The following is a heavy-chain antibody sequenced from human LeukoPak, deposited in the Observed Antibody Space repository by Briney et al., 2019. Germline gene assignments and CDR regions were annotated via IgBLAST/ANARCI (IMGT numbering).Heavy chain of an antibody. CDR1: GASISSSNYY. CDR3: ASFSDYGGNFFDY. J-gene: IGHJ4*02. Sequence: SETLSLTCTVSGASISSSNYYWGWIRQPPGKGLEWIGYIYYSGSTNYNPSLKSRVTMSLDTSENQFSLRLRSVTAADTAVYYCASFSDYGGNFFDYWGQGTLVTVSS. D-gene: IGHD4-23*01. CDR2: IYYSGST. V-gene: IGHV4-61*05.